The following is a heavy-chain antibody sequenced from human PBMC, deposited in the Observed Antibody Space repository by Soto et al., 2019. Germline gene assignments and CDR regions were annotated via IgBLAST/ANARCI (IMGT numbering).Heavy chain of an antibody. Sequence: EVQLVESGGGLVKPGGSLRLSCAASGFTFSSYSMNWVRQAPGKGLEWVSSISSGSSYIYYADSVKGRFTISRDNAKNSLYLQMNSLRAEDTAVYYCARDGTDCSGGSCYYYGMDVWGQGTTVTVSS. CDR3: ARDGTDCSGGSCYYYGMDV. D-gene: IGHD2-15*01. J-gene: IGHJ6*02. CDR1: GFTFSSYS. V-gene: IGHV3-21*01. CDR2: ISSGSSYI.